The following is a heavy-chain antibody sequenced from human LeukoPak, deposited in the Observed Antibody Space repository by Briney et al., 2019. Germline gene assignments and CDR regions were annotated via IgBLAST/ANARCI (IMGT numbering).Heavy chain of an antibody. J-gene: IGHJ4*02. CDR1: GGTFSSYA. D-gene: IGHD2-15*01. CDR2: IIPILGIA. CDR3: ARRVEGGNGDFDY. V-gene: IGHV1-69*04. Sequence: SVKVSCKASGGTFSSYAISWVRQAPGQGLEWMGRIIPILGIANYAQKFQGRVTITADKSTSTAYMELSSLRSEDTAVYYCARRVEGGNGDFDYWGQGTLVTVSS.